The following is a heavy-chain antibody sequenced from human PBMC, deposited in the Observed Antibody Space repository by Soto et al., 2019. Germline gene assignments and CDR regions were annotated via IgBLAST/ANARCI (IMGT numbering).Heavy chain of an antibody. CDR3: AHRVPYSSYWEVGWFDP. D-gene: IGHD2-8*02. J-gene: IGHJ5*02. CDR1: GFSLTSSGVG. CDR2: IYWDGDR. Sequence: QITLKESGPTLLEPTQTLTLTCSFSGFSLTSSGVGVGWLRQAPGKALECLGIIYWDGDRRYNPSLRQRLTITKDTSKNQVVLTMTYMEPVDTATYYCAHRVPYSSYWEVGWFDPWGQGTLVTVS. V-gene: IGHV2-5*02.